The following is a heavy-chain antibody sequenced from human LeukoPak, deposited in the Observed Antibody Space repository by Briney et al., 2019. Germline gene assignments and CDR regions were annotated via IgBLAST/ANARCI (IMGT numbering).Heavy chain of an antibody. CDR1: GGSFSSYY. CDR2: FNHSGST. CDR3: ARGYGTPNDASDI. D-gene: IGHD3-10*01. Sequence: PSETLSLTCAVYGGSFSSYYWSWIRQSPEKRLEWIGEFNHSGSTNYNPSLKSRVTISVDTSENQFSLKLSSVTAADTAVYYCARGYGTPNDASDIWGQGTMVTVSS. J-gene: IGHJ3*02. V-gene: IGHV4-34*01.